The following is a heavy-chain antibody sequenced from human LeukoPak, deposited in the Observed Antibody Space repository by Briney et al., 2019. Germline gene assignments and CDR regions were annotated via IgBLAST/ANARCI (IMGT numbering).Heavy chain of an antibody. CDR2: IWPGDSET. CDR1: GYSFTNFY. CDR3: ARISSSWCFHN. J-gene: IGHJ4*02. D-gene: IGHD2-2*01. Sequence: PGESLKISCKGSGYSFTNFYIGWVRQMPGRGLEWMGIIWPGDSETRYSPSFRGQVTISADKSINTVYLQWSSLKASDSAIYYCARISSSWCFHNWDQGTLVTVSS. V-gene: IGHV5-51*01.